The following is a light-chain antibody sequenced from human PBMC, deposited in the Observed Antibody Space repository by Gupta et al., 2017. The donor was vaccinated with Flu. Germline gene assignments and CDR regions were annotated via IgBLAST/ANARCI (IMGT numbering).Light chain of an antibody. Sequence: YELTQPPSVSVSPGQTASITCSGAQLGDKLVSWYQQKPGQSPVLVLYQDNKRPSGIPERFSGSNSGNTATLTISGTQAMDEADDYCQEWASSIAWLYVFGTGTKVT. J-gene: IGLJ1*01. CDR1: QLGDKL. V-gene: IGLV3-1*01. CDR2: QDN. CDR3: QEWASSIAWLYV.